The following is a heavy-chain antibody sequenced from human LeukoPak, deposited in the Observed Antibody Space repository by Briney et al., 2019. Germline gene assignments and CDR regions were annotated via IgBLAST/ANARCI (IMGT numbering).Heavy chain of an antibody. D-gene: IGHD3-10*01. CDR3: ARSMVRGVIMWAFDI. V-gene: IGHV3-30-3*01. CDR2: ISYDGSNK. J-gene: IGHJ3*02. Sequence: GGSLRLSCAASGFTFSSYAMHWVRQAPGKGLEWVAVISYDGSNKYYADSVKGRFTISRDNSKNTLYLQMNSLRAEDTAVYYCARSMVRGVIMWAFDIWGQGTMVTVSS. CDR1: GFTFSSYA.